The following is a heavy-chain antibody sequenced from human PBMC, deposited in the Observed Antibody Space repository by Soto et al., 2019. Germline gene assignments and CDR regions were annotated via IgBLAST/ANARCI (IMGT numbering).Heavy chain of an antibody. D-gene: IGHD3-22*01. CDR3: ARPRYDGSGTPFDH. CDR1: GGSISSYY. CDR2: IYYSGST. V-gene: IGHV4-59*12. Sequence: SETLSLTCTVSGGSISSYYWSWIRQPPGKGLEWIGYIYYSGSTNYNPSLKSRVTISVDTSKNQFSLKLSSVTAEDTAVYYCARPRYDGSGTPFDHWGQGTLVTVSS. J-gene: IGHJ4*02.